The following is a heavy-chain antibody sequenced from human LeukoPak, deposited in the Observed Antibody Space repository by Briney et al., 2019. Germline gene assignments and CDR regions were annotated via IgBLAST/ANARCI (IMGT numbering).Heavy chain of an antibody. CDR1: GGSINSGDYY. CDR2: IYYSGNT. J-gene: IGHJ4*02. V-gene: IGHV4-30-4*01. D-gene: IGHD3-10*01. CDR3: ARYHFGYYFDY. Sequence: SETLSLTCTVSGGSINSGDYYWSWIRQPPGKGLEWFGYIYYSGNTYYNPSLNSRTPISIDTSRNQFSLRLTSVTAADTAVYYCARYHFGYYFDYWGQGTLVTVSS.